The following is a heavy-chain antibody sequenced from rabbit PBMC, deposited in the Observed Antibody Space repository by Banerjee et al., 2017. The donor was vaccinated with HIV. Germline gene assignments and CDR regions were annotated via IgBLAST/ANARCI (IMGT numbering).Heavy chain of an antibody. Sequence: QEQLVESGGGLVQPEGSLTLTCKASGFAFSSNWICWVRQAPGKGLEWIACIDTSDGDTDYANWPKGRFTISKASSTTVTLQMTSLTAADTATYFCARNYVNVFDPWGQGTLVTVS. V-gene: IGHV1S45*01. CDR2: IDTSDGDT. D-gene: IGHD1-1*01. J-gene: IGHJ2*01. CDR3: ARNYVNVFDP. CDR1: GFAFSSNW.